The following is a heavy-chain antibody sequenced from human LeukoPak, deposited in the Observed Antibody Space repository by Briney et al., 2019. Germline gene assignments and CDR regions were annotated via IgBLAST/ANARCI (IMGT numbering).Heavy chain of an antibody. CDR2: IYPGDSDT. CDR3: ARLSYDSSGYYLGAFDI. Sequence: GESLKISCKGSGYSFTSYWIGWVRQMPGKGLEWMGIIYPGDSDTRYSPSFQGQVTISADKSISTAYLQWSSLKASDTAMYYCARLSYDSSGYYLGAFDIWGQGTMVTVSS. D-gene: IGHD3-22*01. V-gene: IGHV5-51*01. J-gene: IGHJ3*02. CDR1: GYSFTSYW.